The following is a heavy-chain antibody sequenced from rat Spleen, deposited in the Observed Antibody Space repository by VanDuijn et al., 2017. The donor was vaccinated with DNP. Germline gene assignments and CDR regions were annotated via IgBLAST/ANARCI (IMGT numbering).Heavy chain of an antibody. CDR3: TKSVGSGDFDY. D-gene: IGHD5-1*01. Sequence: EVQLVETGGGLVQPGRSLKLSCVASGFTFSNYWMYWIRQAPGKGLEWVSSINTDGSTTYYPDSVKGRFTISRDNADNTVYLQMNSLRSEDTATYFCTKSVGSGDFDYWGQGVMVTVSS. J-gene: IGHJ2*01. CDR2: INTDGSTT. CDR1: GFTFSNYW. V-gene: IGHV5-58*01.